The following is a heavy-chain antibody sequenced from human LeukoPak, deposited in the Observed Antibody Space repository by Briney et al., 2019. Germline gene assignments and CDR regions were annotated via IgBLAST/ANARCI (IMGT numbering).Heavy chain of an antibody. J-gene: IGHJ4*02. V-gene: IGHV3-30*18. CDR2: ISYDGSNK. Sequence: PGRSLRLSCAASGFTFSSYGMHWVRQAPGKGLEWVAVISYDGSNKYYADSVKGRFTISRDNAKNTLYLQMNSLRAEDTAVYYCANLYCSSTSCHSRWGQGTLVTVSS. CDR1: GFTFSSYG. D-gene: IGHD2-2*01. CDR3: ANLYCSSTSCHSR.